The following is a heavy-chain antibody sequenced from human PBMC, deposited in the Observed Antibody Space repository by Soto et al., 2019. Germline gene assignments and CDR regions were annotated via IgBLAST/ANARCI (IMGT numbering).Heavy chain of an antibody. V-gene: IGHV1-69*13. D-gene: IGHD2-8*01. J-gene: IGHJ6*02. CDR3: ARGDLGYCTNGVCPRPPYYYYGMDV. CDR1: GGTFGSYA. CDR2: IIPIFGTA. Sequence: SVKVSCKASGGTFGSYAISWVRQAPGQGLEWMGGIIPIFGTANYAQKFQGRVTITADESTSTAYMELSSLRSEDTAVYYCARGDLGYCTNGVCPRPPYYYYGMDVWGQGTTVTVSS.